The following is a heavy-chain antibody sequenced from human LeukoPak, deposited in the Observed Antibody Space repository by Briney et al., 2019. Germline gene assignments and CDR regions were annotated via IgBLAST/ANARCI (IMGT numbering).Heavy chain of an antibody. CDR2: INHSGST. CDR1: GASINFYY. Sequence: SETLSLTCTVSGASINFYYWGWIRQLPGKGLEWIGEINHSGSTNYNPSLKSRVTISVDTSKNQFSLKLSSVTAADTAVYYCARLRRGYSGYDSIRHYYMDVWGKGTTVTISS. D-gene: IGHD5-12*01. J-gene: IGHJ6*03. V-gene: IGHV4-34*01. CDR3: ARLRRGYSGYDSIRHYYMDV.